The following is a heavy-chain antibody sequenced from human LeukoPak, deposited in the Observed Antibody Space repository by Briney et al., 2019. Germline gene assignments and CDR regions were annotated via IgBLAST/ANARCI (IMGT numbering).Heavy chain of an antibody. CDR3: ARENSSSWYSFDY. CDR2: MWHSGST. D-gene: IGHD6-13*01. V-gene: IGHV4-38-2*02. J-gene: IGHJ4*02. Sequence: SETLSLTCTVSGYSISSGYYWGWIRQPPGKGLEWIGSMWHSGSTFYSPSLKSRVTISSDTSKNQFSLKLTSVTAADTAVYYCARENSSSWYSFDYWGQGTLVTVSS. CDR1: GYSISSGYY.